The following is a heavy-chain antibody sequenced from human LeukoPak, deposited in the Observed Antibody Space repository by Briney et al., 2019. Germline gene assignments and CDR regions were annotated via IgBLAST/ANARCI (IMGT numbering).Heavy chain of an antibody. Sequence: ASVKVSCKASGYTFTGYYMHWVRQAPGQGIGWMGWINPNSGGTNYAQKFQGRVTMTRDTSISTAYMELSRLRSDDTAVYYCARDRYDFWSGLSDWFDPWGQGTLVTVSS. D-gene: IGHD3-3*01. CDR1: GYTFTGYY. CDR2: INPNSGGT. J-gene: IGHJ5*02. CDR3: ARDRYDFWSGLSDWFDP. V-gene: IGHV1-2*02.